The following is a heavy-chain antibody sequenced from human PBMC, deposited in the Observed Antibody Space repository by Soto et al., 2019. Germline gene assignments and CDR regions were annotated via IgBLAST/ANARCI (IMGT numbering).Heavy chain of an antibody. CDR3: ARDRAVAVAEAEHWFDP. CDR1: GYTFTSYG. D-gene: IGHD6-19*01. J-gene: IGHJ5*02. CDR2: ISAYNGNT. Sequence: GASVKVSCKASGYTFTSYGISWVRQAPGQGLEWMGWISAYNGNTNYAQKLQGRVTMTTDTSTSTAYMELRSLRSDDTAVYYCARDRAVAVAEAEHWFDPWGQGTLVTVSS. V-gene: IGHV1-18*01.